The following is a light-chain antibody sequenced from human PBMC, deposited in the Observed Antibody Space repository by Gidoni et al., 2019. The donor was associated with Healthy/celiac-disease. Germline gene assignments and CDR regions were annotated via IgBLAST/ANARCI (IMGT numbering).Light chain of an antibody. CDR2: GAS. CDR1: QGVSSN. Sequence: EIVMTQSPATLSVSPGERATLSCRASQGVSSNLAWYQQKPGQAPRLLIYGASTRATGIPARFSGSGSGTEFTLTISSLQSEDFAVYYCQQYNNWPITFGQXTRLEIK. J-gene: IGKJ5*01. CDR3: QQYNNWPIT. V-gene: IGKV3-15*01.